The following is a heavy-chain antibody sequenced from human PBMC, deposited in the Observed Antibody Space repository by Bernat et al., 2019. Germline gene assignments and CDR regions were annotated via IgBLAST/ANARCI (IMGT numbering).Heavy chain of an antibody. D-gene: IGHD3-16*01. CDR3: ARGGGYYGMDV. J-gene: IGHJ6*02. Sequence: QVQLQESGPGLVRPSETLSLTCTVSGGSVSVNSYYWTWIRQPPGKGLEWIGYIYYSGTTNYNPSLKSRVTMSVDTPKKQVAMKLRSVTAADTAVYYCARGGGYYGMDVWGQGTTVTVSS. CDR2: IYYSGTT. CDR1: GGSVSVNSYY. V-gene: IGHV4-61*01.